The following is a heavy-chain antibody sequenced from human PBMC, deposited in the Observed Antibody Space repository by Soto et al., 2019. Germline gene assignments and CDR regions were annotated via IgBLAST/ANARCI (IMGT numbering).Heavy chain of an antibody. CDR3: ARDPIAAAGREVNYGMDV. Sequence: PSQTLSLTCAISGDSVSSNSAAGECIRHSRSRGLEWLGRTYYRSKWYNDYAVSVKSRITINPDTSKNQFSLQLNSVTPEDTAVYYCARDPIAAAGREVNYGMDVWGQGTTVTVSS. CDR2: TYYRSKWYN. CDR1: GDSVSSNSAA. V-gene: IGHV6-1*01. D-gene: IGHD6-13*01. J-gene: IGHJ6*02.